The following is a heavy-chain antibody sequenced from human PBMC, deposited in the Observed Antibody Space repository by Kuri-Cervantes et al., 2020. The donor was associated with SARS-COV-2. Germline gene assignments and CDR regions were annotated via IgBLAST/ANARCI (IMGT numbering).Heavy chain of an antibody. V-gene: IGHV3-23*01. CDR1: GFTFSSYA. CDR3: AKDQWELLGGGY. J-gene: IGHJ4*02. D-gene: IGHD1-26*01. CDR2: ISGSGGST. Sequence: GESLKISCAASGFTFSSYAMSWVRQAPGKGLEWVSAISGSGGSTYYADSVKGRLTISRDNSKNTLYLQMNSLRAEDTAVYYCAKDQWELLGGGYWGQGTLVTVSS.